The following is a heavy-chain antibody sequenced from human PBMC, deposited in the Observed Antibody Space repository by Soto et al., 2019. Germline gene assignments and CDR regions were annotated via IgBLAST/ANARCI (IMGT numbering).Heavy chain of an antibody. CDR1: GFTFSNAW. CDR3: TTDLVYY. Sequence: GGSLRLSCAASGFTFSNAWMSWVRQAPGKGLEWVGRIKSKTDGRTTDYAAPVKGRSTISRDDSKNTLYLQMNSLKTEDTDVNSCTTDLVYYWGQGTMVTVSS. CDR2: IKSKTDGRTT. J-gene: IGHJ4*02. V-gene: IGHV3-15*01.